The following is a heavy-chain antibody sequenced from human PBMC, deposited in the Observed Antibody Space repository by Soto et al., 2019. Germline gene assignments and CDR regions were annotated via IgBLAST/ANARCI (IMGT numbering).Heavy chain of an antibody. J-gene: IGHJ5*02. V-gene: IGHV4-31*03. Sequence: QVQLQESGPGLVKPSQTLSLTCTVSGASISSGGHYWSWIRQHPGKGLQWIGCVYYTGTTFYNPSLQSRLTISVDTSQNQFSLRLTSVNAADTAVYYCGSGAARPGEVDPWGQGTLVTVSS. D-gene: IGHD6-6*01. CDR1: GASISSGGHY. CDR3: GSGAARPGEVDP. CDR2: VYYTGTT.